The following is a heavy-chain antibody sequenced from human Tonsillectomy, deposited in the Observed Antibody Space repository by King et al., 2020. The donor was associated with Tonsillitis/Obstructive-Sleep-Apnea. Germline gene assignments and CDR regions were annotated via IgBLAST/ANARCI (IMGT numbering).Heavy chain of an antibody. J-gene: IGHJ4*02. Sequence: VPLQESGPGLVKPSETLSLTCTVSGGSISSYYWSWIRQPPGKGLEWIGYIYYSGSTNYNPSLKSRVTISVDTSKNQFSLKLSSVTAADTAVYYCATHNWGFDYWGQGTLVTVSS. V-gene: IGHV4-59*01. D-gene: IGHD7-27*01. CDR1: GGSISSYY. CDR3: ATHNWGFDY. CDR2: IYYSGST.